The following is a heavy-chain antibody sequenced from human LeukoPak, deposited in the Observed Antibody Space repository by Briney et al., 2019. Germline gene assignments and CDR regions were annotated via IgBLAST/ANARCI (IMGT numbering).Heavy chain of an antibody. CDR2: ISSDTNTI. CDR3: VRDQRSYYYNY. V-gene: IGHV3-48*04. CDR1: GFSFRSYN. D-gene: IGHD3-10*01. Sequence: GGSLRLSCAASGFSFRSYNMNWVRQAPGKGLEWVSYISSDTNTIYYADSVRGRFTISRDNAKMSLYLQMNSLRADDTAVYYCVRDQRSYYYNYWGQGTLVTVSS. J-gene: IGHJ4*02.